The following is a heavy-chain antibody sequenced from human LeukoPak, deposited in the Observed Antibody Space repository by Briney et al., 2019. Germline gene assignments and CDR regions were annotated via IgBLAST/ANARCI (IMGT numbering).Heavy chain of an antibody. CDR1: GFTFSSYW. CDR2: IKQDGSEK. CDR3: ARDMYYDILTGYYNRAFDI. D-gene: IGHD3-9*01. V-gene: IGHV3-7*03. J-gene: IGHJ3*02. Sequence: GGSLRLSCAASGFTFSSYWMSWVRQAPGKGLEWVAHIKQDGSEKYYVDSVKGRFTISRDNAKNSLYLQMNSLRAEDTAVYYCARDMYYDILTGYYNRAFDIWGQGTMVTVSS.